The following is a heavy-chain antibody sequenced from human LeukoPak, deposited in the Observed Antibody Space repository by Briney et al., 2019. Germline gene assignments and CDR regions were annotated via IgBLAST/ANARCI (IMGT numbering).Heavy chain of an antibody. CDR2: MNPNSGNT. CDR3: ARDSGYCSSTSCRRDY. D-gene: IGHD2-2*01. CDR1: GYTFTSYD. Sequence: GASVKVSCKASGYTFTSYDINWVRQATGQGLEWMGWMNPNSGNTGYAQKFQGRVTITRNTSISTAYMELSSLRSEDTAVYYCARDSGYCSSTSCRRDYWGQGTLVTVSS. J-gene: IGHJ4*02. V-gene: IGHV1-8*03.